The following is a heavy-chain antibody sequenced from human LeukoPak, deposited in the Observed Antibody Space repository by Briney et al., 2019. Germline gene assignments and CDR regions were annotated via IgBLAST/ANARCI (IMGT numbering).Heavy chain of an antibody. D-gene: IGHD1-26*01. Sequence: GASVKVSCKASGYTFTDYYMHWVRQAPGQGLEWMGCINPNSGGTNYAQKFQGRVTMTRDTSISTAYMELSRLRSDDTPVCYFAXEXPIVGATHLVDYWGQGTLVTVSS. CDR1: GYTFTDYY. V-gene: IGHV1-2*02. CDR3: AXEXPIVGATHLVDY. J-gene: IGHJ4*02. CDR2: INPNSGGT.